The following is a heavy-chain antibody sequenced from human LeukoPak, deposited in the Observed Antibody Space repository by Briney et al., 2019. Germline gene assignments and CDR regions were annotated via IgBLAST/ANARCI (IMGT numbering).Heavy chain of an antibody. CDR1: GFTFDDYA. CDR2: ISWNSGSI. CDR3: AKHRKRRIAAAGSFDY. V-gene: IGHV3-9*01. J-gene: IGHJ4*02. Sequence: GRSLRLSYAASGFTFDDYAMHWVRQAPGKGLEWVSGISWNSGSIGYADSVKGRFTISRDNAKNSLYLQMNSLRAEDTALYYCAKHRKRRIAAAGSFDYWGQGTLVTVSS. D-gene: IGHD6-13*01.